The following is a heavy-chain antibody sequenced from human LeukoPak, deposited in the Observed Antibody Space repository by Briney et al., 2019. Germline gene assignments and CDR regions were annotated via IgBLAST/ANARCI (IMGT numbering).Heavy chain of an antibody. Sequence: ASVKVSCKASGSTLTGYYIHWVRQAPGQGLEWMGWINPNTGGTHYAQKFQGWVTMTRSASINTAYMELTDLRSEDTAVYYCARAPRSWGFDYWGQGTLVTVSS. CDR2: INPNTGGT. J-gene: IGHJ4*02. CDR1: GSTLTGYY. CDR3: ARAPRSWGFDY. V-gene: IGHV1-2*04. D-gene: IGHD7-27*01.